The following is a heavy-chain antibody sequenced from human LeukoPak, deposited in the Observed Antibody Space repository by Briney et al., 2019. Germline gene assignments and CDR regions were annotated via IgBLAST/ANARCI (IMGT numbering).Heavy chain of an antibody. D-gene: IGHD2-2*01. CDR2: IIPILGIA. J-gene: IGHJ6*02. CDR1: GGTFSSYA. CDR3: ARPLRMASSPMDCYYGMDV. Sequence: SVKVSCKASGGTFSSYAISWVRQAPGQGLEWMGRIIPILGIANYAQKFQGRVTITADKSTSTAYMELSSLRSEDTAVYYCARPLRMASSPMDCYYGMDVWGQGTTVTVSS. V-gene: IGHV1-69*04.